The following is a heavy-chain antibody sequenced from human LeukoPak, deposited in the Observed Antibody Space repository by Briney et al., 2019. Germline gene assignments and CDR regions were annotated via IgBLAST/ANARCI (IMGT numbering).Heavy chain of an antibody. Sequence: SETLSLTCTVSGGSISRSSYYWGWIRQPPGKGLEWIGSIYYSGSTNYNPSLKSRVTISVDTSKNQFSLKLSSVTASDTAVYYCARRHFGSALRDYWGQGTLVTVSS. CDR3: ARRHFGSALRDY. D-gene: IGHD3-10*01. J-gene: IGHJ4*02. CDR2: IYYSGST. V-gene: IGHV4-39*01. CDR1: GGSISRSSYY.